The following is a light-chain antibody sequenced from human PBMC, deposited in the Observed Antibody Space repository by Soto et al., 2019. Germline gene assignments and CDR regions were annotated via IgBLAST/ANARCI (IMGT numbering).Light chain of an antibody. CDR1: QSISSW. CDR3: QQYNSYST. J-gene: IGKJ1*01. Sequence: DIQLTQSPSTLSASVGGRVTITCRASQSISSWLAWYQQKPGKAPKLLIYDASSLESGVPSRFSGSGSGTEFTPTISSLQPDDFATYYCQQYNSYSTFGQGTKVDI. V-gene: IGKV1-5*01. CDR2: DAS.